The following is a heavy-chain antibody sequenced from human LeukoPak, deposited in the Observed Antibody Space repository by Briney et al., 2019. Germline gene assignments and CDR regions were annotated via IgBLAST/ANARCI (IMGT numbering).Heavy chain of an antibody. Sequence: GGSLRLSCAASGFAFSGYWMHWVRQAPEKGLMWVSRINSDGSGTNYADSVKGRFTISRDNAKNILYLQMNSLGAEDAAVYYCAGSDSGQIDFWGQGTLVTVSS. J-gene: IGHJ4*02. CDR1: GFAFSGYW. CDR2: INSDGSGT. D-gene: IGHD5-12*01. V-gene: IGHV3-74*01. CDR3: AGSDSGQIDF.